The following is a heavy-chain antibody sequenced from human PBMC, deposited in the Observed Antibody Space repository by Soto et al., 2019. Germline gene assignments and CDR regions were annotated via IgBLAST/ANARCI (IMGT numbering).Heavy chain of an antibody. CDR2: IYYSGST. Sequence: PSETLSLTCTVSGGSISSSSYYWGWIRQPPGKGLEWIGSIYYSGSTYYNPSLKSRVTISVDTSKNQFSLKLSSVTAADTAVYYCAGYGSGSYHQPFDYWGQGTLVTVSS. CDR3: AGYGSGSYHQPFDY. D-gene: IGHD3-10*01. CDR1: GGSISSSSYY. V-gene: IGHV4-39*07. J-gene: IGHJ4*02.